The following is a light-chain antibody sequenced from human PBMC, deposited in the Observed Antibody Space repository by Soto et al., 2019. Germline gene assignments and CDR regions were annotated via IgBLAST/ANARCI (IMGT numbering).Light chain of an antibody. J-gene: IGLJ3*02. V-gene: IGLV1-44*01. Sequence: QSVLTQPPSASGTPGQRVTISCSGSSSNIGRNTVNWYQQFPGASPKLLIYTNNQRPSGVPDRFSGSKSDTSASLAISGPQSEDEADYYCAAWDDSLNGLWVFGGGTKLTVL. CDR2: TNN. CDR1: SSNIGRNT. CDR3: AAWDDSLNGLWV.